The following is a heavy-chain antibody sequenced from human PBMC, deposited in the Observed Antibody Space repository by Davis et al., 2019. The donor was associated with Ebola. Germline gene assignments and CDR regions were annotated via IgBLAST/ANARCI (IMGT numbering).Heavy chain of an antibody. CDR3: AKDPRITIFGVVIGWFDP. Sequence: GESLKISCAASGFTFSSYAMSWVRQAPGKGLEWVSAISGSGGSTYYADSVKGRFTISRDNSKNTLYLQMNSLRAEDTAVYYCAKDPRITIFGVVIGWFDPWGQGTLVTVSS. CDR2: ISGSGGST. D-gene: IGHD3-3*01. CDR1: GFTFSSYA. V-gene: IGHV3-23*01. J-gene: IGHJ5*02.